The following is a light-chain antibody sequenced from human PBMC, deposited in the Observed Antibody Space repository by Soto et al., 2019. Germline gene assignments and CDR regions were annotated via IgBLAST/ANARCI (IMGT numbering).Light chain of an antibody. CDR1: QSISSW. V-gene: IGKV1-5*01. CDR2: DAS. CDR3: QQYNSYWT. Sequence: DIQMTQSPSTLSASVGDRVTITCRASQSISSWLAWYQQKPGKAPKLLIYDASSLESVVPSRFSGSGYGTEFPLTISSLQPDNFATYYCQQYNSYWTFGQGTKVDTK. J-gene: IGKJ1*01.